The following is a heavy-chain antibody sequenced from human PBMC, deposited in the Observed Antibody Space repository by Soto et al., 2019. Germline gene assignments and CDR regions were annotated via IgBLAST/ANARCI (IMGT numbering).Heavy chain of an antibody. V-gene: IGHV3-48*01. D-gene: IGHD6-6*01. CDR3: ARDQDRIAAHDAFDI. Sequence: EVQLVESGGGLVQPGGSLRLSCAASGFTFSSYSMNWVRQAPGKGLEWVSYISSSSSTIYYADSVKGRFTISRDNAKNSLYLQMNSLRAEDTAVYYCARDQDRIAAHDAFDIWGQGTMVTVSS. J-gene: IGHJ3*02. CDR1: GFTFSSYS. CDR2: ISSSSSTI.